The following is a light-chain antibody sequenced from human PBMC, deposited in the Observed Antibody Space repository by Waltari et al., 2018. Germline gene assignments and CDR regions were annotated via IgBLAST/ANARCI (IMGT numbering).Light chain of an antibody. CDR1: SSDVGGYNY. CDR3: SSYTSSSTLYV. CDR2: DVS. Sequence: QSALTQPASVSGSPGQSITISCTGTSSDVGGYNYVSWYQQHTGKAPKLMIYDVSNRPSGMSNRCSGSKSGNTASLTISGLQAEDEADYYCSSYTSSSTLYVFGTGTKVTVL. V-gene: IGLV2-14*03. J-gene: IGLJ1*01.